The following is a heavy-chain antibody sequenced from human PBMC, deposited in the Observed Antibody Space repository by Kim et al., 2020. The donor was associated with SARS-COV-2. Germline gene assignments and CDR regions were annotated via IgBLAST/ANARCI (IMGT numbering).Heavy chain of an antibody. CDR2: ISYDLSPK. CDR1: GFTFSSYG. V-gene: IGHV3-33*05. CDR3: ARLLAGFLAS. J-gene: IGHJ5*02. D-gene: IGHD3-10*01. Sequence: GGSLRLSCAASGFTFSSYGIHLVLQSPGKVLSWVSIISYDLSPKYSADSLQGRFTISRDNSKNTLYLQMNSLRAADMAVNYCARLLAGFLASWAQGTL.